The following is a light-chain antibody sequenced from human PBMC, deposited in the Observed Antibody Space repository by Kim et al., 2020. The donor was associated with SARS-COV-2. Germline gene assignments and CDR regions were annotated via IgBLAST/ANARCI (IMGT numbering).Light chain of an antibody. J-gene: IGKJ1*01. CDR2: DAS. CDR3: QQYGSSPPWT. Sequence: EIVLTQSPGTLSLSPGERATLSCRASQSVSSNFLAWYQQKPGQTPRLLIYDASSRPTGIPDRFSGSGSGTDFTLTISGVQPEDFAVYYCQQYGSSPPWTFGQGTKVEI. V-gene: IGKV3-20*01. CDR1: QSVSSNF.